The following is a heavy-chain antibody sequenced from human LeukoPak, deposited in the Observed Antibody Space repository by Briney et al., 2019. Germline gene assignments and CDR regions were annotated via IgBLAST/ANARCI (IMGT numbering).Heavy chain of an antibody. V-gene: IGHV3-53*01. CDR2: IYSGGNT. Sequence: GESLRLSCAASGFTVSSNYMGWVRQAPGKGLEYVSVIYSGGNTYYAGSVKGRFTISRDNSKNTVYLQMNSLRAEDTAVFYCARLVATTGRLYFDYWGQGNLVTVSS. J-gene: IGHJ4*02. CDR1: GFTVSSNY. CDR3: ARLVATTGRLYFDY. D-gene: IGHD1-1*01.